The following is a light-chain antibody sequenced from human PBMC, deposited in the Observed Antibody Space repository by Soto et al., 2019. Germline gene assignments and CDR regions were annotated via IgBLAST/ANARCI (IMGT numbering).Light chain of an antibody. CDR2: DAS. Sequence: EIVMTQSPATLSLSPGERATLSCRASQSVSNYLAWYQQKPGQAPRLLINDASNRATGIPARFSGSGSGTDFTLTISSLEPEDFAVYFCQQRSHWPPITFGQGTRLEIK. J-gene: IGKJ5*01. V-gene: IGKV3-11*01. CDR3: QQRSHWPPIT. CDR1: QSVSNY.